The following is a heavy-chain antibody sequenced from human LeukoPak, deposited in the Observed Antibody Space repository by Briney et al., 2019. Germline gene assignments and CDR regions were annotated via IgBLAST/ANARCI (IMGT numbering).Heavy chain of an antibody. Sequence: SETLSLTCTVSGYSISSGYYWGWIRQPPGKGLEWIGYIYYSGSTNYNPSLKSRVTISVDASKNQFSLKLSSVTAADTAVYYCASYRDDAFDIWGQGTMVTVSS. V-gene: IGHV4-61*01. CDR2: IYYSGST. J-gene: IGHJ3*02. CDR3: ASYRDDAFDI. CDR1: GYSISSGYY. D-gene: IGHD5-24*01.